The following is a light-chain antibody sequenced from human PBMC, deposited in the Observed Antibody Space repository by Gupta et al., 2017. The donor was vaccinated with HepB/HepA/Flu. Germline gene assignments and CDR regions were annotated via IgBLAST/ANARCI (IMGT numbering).Light chain of an antibody. J-gene: IGKJ1*01. CDR2: GAS. Sequence: EIVMTQSPPTLPVCPGERATLSCRASQRVSSNLAWYQEKPGQAPRLLIYGASTRATGVPARFSGSGYGTEFTLTISSLQSEDFAVYYCQQDNNWPPWTFGQGTKVEIK. V-gene: IGKV3-15*01. CDR1: QRVSSN. CDR3: QQDNNWPPWT.